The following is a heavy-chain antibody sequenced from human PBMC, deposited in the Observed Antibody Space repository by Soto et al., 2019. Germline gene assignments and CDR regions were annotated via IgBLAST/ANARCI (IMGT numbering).Heavy chain of an antibody. CDR3: AIGVRGHYGKDV. J-gene: IGHJ6*02. CDR2: ISSDGSTT. Sequence: EVQLVESGGGLVQPGGSLRLSCAASGFTFSNYWMHWVRQAPGKGLMWVSRISSDGSTTNYADSVKGRITISRDNAKNTLYLQMNSLRVEDTALYYCAIGVRGHYGKDVWGQGTTVTVSS. CDR1: GFTFSNYW. V-gene: IGHV3-74*01. D-gene: IGHD3-10*01.